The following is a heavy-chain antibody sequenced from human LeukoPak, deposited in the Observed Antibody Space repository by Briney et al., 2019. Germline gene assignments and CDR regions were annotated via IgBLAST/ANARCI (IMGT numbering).Heavy chain of an antibody. CDR1: GFTFSSYE. Sequence: GGSLRLSCAASGFTFSSYEMNWVRQAPGKGLEWVSGISWNSGSIGYADSVKGRFTISRDNAKNSLYLQMNSLRAEDTALYYCAKGYYYDSSGYTTPFGYWGQGTLVTVSS. V-gene: IGHV3-9*01. CDR2: ISWNSGSI. CDR3: AKGYYYDSSGYTTPFGY. D-gene: IGHD3-22*01. J-gene: IGHJ4*02.